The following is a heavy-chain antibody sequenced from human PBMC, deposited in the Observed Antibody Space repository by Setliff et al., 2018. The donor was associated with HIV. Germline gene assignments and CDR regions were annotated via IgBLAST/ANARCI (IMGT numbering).Heavy chain of an antibody. D-gene: IGHD2-2*01. V-gene: IGHV4-39*01. Sequence: SETLSLTCTVSGGSITRTPYYWGWIRQPPGKGLEWIGSIYHTGITCDNPSLKSRVTISVDTSKNQISLRLSSVTAADTAVYYCARGGTSSNWFDPWGQGTLVTVSS. CDR1: GGSITRTPYY. CDR2: IYHTGIT. CDR3: ARGGTSSNWFDP. J-gene: IGHJ5*02.